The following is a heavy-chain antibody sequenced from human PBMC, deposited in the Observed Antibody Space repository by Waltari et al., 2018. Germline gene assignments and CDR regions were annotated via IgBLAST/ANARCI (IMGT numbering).Heavy chain of an antibody. D-gene: IGHD6-13*01. Sequence: QVQLQESGPGLVKPSETLSLTCTVSGGSISSYYWRWIRQPPGKGLEWIGYIYYSGSTNYNPSLKSRVTISVDTSKNQFSLKLSSVTAADTAVYYCARLSAAAGTRAFDIWGQGTMVTVSS. CDR3: ARLSAAAGTRAFDI. J-gene: IGHJ3*02. V-gene: IGHV4-59*01. CDR1: GGSISSYY. CDR2: IYYSGST.